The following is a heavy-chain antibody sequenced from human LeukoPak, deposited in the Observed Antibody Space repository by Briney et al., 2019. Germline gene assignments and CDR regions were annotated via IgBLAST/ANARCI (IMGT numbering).Heavy chain of an antibody. Sequence: GGSLRLSCAASGFTFSSYAMHWVRQAPGKGLEWVAVISYDGSNKYYADSVKGRFTISRDNSKNTLYLQMNSLRAEDTAVYYCARDPRQYSSDLHPLFDYWGQGTLVTVSS. J-gene: IGHJ4*02. CDR1: GFTFSSYA. V-gene: IGHV3-30*04. CDR2: ISYDGSNK. CDR3: ARDPRQYSSDLHPLFDY. D-gene: IGHD6-19*01.